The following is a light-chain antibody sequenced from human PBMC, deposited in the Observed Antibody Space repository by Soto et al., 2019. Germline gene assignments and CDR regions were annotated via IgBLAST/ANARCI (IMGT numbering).Light chain of an antibody. CDR2: EVT. CDR1: SSDVGGYNS. V-gene: IGLV2-8*01. J-gene: IGLJ3*02. CDR3: SSYAGSNNLV. Sequence: QPVLTQPPSASGSPGQSVTISCTGTSSDVGGYNSVSWYQQHPGKAPKLMIYEVTKRPSGVHDRFSGSKSCNTASLTVSGLQAEDEADYYCSSYAGSNNLVFGGGTKLTVL.